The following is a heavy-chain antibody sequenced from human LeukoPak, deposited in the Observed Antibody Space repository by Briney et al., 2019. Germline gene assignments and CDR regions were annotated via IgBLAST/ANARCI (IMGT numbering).Heavy chain of an antibody. CDR2: IYFSGNT. J-gene: IGHJ4*02. CDR1: GDSISTGGYY. V-gene: IGHV4-31*03. CDR3: ARVNYYDSSGHFANFDY. Sequence: PSETLSLTCTVSGDSISTGGYYWGWLRQHPGGGLEWIGYIYFSGNTYYNPSLKSRVTISVDISKNHFSLKLTSVTAADTAVYFCARVNYYDSSGHFANFDYWGQGTLVTVSS. D-gene: IGHD3-22*01.